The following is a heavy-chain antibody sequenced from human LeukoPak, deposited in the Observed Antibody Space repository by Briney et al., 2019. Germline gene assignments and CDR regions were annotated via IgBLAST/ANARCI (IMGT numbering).Heavy chain of an antibody. CDR2: INHNGYT. CDR3: ARAGTGDRSAVFDY. D-gene: IGHD7-27*01. CDR1: GGPFSGYY. V-gene: IGHV4-34*01. Sequence: SETLSLTCAVYGGPFSGYYWNWIRQPPVEGLEWIGEINHNGYTNYNPSLESRVTISVDTSKNQFSLKVYSLTAADTAVYFCARAGTGDRSAVFDYWGQEILVTVSS. J-gene: IGHJ4*02.